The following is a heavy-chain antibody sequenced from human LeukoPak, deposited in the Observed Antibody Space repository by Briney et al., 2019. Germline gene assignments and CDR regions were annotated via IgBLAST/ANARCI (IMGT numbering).Heavy chain of an antibody. Sequence: GGSLRLSCAASGFIFSHFSMNWVRQAPGEGLEWLSYISSSSVTTYYTDSVKSRFTVSRDNAKDSLNLQMNSLREEDTAVYYCARGSLRSGPLIVYWRQGTLVTVSS. CDR3: ARGSLRSGPLIVY. CDR1: GFIFSHFS. CDR2: ISSSSVTT. V-gene: IGHV3-48*02. J-gene: IGHJ4*02. D-gene: IGHD6-19*01.